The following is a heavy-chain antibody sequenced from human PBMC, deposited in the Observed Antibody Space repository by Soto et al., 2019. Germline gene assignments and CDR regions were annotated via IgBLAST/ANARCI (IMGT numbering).Heavy chain of an antibody. CDR2: IYHSGST. Sequence: SETLSLTCAVSGGSISSSNWWSWVRQPPGKGLEWIGEIYHSGSTNYNPSLKSRVTISVDKSKNEVSLRLTSVTAADTAVYYYARIGLYDSDDYYYPDYWGQGTLVTV. CDR1: GGSISSSNW. D-gene: IGHD3-22*01. V-gene: IGHV4-4*02. CDR3: ARIGLYDSDDYYYPDY. J-gene: IGHJ4*02.